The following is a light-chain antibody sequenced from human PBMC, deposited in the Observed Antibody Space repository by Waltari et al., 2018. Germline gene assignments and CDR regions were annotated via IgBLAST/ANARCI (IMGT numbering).Light chain of an antibody. Sequence: IQMTQSPSRLSASLGDRVTINCRASEGVSTWLAWYQQKPGKAPKLLIYRASSLEGEVPSRFTGSGYGTEFTLTINNLQPEDFATYFCQQYASTSLTFGGGTEVEI. V-gene: IGKV1-5*03. CDR3: QQYASTSLT. J-gene: IGKJ4*01. CDR1: EGVSTW. CDR2: RAS.